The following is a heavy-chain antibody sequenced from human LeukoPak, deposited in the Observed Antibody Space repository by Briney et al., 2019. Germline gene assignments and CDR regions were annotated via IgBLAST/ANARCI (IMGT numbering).Heavy chain of an antibody. CDR3: AKGFARYSSSFAFDI. Sequence: GGSLRLSCAASGFTFSSYAMSWVRQAPGKGLEWVSHICGSGSGGSTYYAASAKGWFTISRDNSKNTLYLQMNSLSAEDTAVYYCAKGFARYSSSFAFDIWGQGTMVTVSS. D-gene: IGHD6-13*01. V-gene: IGHV3-23*01. CDR2: ICGSGSGGST. CDR1: GFTFSSYA. J-gene: IGHJ3*02.